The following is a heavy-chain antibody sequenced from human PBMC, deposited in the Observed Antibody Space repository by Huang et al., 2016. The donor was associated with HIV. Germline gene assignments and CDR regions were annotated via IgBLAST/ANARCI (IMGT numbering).Heavy chain of an antibody. Sequence: VESGGRLVQPGGSIRLSCVGSTFTFGAYWMSWVGQSPGKGLGWVANIKKDEREKYYVESVKGRFNISRDNAKKVLFLEMNNVRVEDTATYYCATKTAAMDIWGQGTTVTVS. V-gene: IGHV3-7*01. J-gene: IGHJ6*02. CDR2: IKKDEREK. D-gene: IGHD1-7*01. CDR1: TFTFGAYW. CDR3: ATKTAAMDI.